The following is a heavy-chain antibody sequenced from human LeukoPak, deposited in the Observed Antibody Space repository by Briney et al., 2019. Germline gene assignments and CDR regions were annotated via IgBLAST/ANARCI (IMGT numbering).Heavy chain of an antibody. CDR2: INHSGRT. V-gene: IGHV4-34*01. J-gene: IGHJ4*02. CDR1: GDSFIGYF. D-gene: IGHD3-22*01. CDR3: ARTSGFVDSSEYYQQNPYYFQY. Sequence: PSETLSLTCAASGDSFIGYFWTWIRQAPGKGLEWIGDINHSGRTNYNPSLQRRVSISVDTSKNQFSLNVTSVTGADTAVYYCARTSGFVDSSEYYQQNPYYFQYWGQGVLVTVSS.